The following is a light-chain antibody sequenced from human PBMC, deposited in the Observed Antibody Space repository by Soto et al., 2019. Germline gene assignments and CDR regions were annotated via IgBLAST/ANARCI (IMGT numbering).Light chain of an antibody. V-gene: IGKV1-39*01. CDR1: QSISTY. CDR3: QQSYSTPLT. J-gene: IGKJ4*01. CDR2: GAS. Sequence: DIQMTQSPSSLSASVGDRVPLTCRASQSISTYLNWYEQKPGKAPNLMIYGASNLQSGVPSRFSGGGSGTDFTLTITSLQPEDVATYYCQQSYSTPLTFGGGTKVDIK.